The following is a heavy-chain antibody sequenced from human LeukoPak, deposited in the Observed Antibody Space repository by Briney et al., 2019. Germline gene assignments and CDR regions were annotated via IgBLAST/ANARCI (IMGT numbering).Heavy chain of an antibody. V-gene: IGHV1-18*01. CDR1: GYTFTSYG. Sequence: GASVKVSCKASGYTFTSYGISWVRQAPGQGLEWMGWISAYNGNTNYAQKLQGRVTMTTDTSTSTAYMELRSLRSDDTAVYCCARDLLYSSSWAFDYWGQGTLVTVSS. D-gene: IGHD6-13*01. J-gene: IGHJ4*02. CDR2: ISAYNGNT. CDR3: ARDLLYSSSWAFDY.